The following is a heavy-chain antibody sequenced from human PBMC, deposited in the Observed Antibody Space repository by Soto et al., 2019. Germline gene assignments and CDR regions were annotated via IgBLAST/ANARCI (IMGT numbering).Heavy chain of an antibody. CDR1: GGSISSSSYY. Sequence: PSETLSLTCTVSGGSISSSSYYWGWMRQPPGKGLVWIGSIYYSGSTYYNPSLKSRVTISVDTYNNQFSLKQSSVTDADTAVYYCARVIAYSGYESNWYDPWGQRTLVNVSS. D-gene: IGHD5-12*01. CDR2: IYYSGST. CDR3: ARVIAYSGYESNWYDP. V-gene: IGHV4-39*01. J-gene: IGHJ5*02.